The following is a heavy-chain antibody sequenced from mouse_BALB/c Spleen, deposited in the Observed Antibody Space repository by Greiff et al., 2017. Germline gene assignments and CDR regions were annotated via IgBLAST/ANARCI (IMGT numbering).Heavy chain of an antibody. J-gene: IGHJ2*01. CDR2: IRNKANGYTT. Sequence: EVQRVESGGGLVQPGGSLRLSCATSGFTFTDYYMSWVRQPPGKALEWLGFIRNKANGYTTEYSASVKGRFTISRDNSQSILYLQMNTLRAEDSATYYCARDGGNFFFDYWGQGTTLTVSS. CDR3: ARDGGNFFFDY. V-gene: IGHV7-3*02. D-gene: IGHD2-1*01. CDR1: GFTFTDYY.